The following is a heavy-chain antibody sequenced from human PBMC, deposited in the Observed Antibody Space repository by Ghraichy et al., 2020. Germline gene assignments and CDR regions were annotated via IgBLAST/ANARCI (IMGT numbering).Heavy chain of an antibody. V-gene: IGHV4-4*02. D-gene: IGHD2-21*01. J-gene: IGHJ2*01. Sequence: SETLSLTCDVSGASIRRDWWSWVRQPPGKGLEWIAEIYYSGATNFNPSLRSRVAISMDTSNSRLFMQLTSVTAADTAVYYCVGHCFGDDCRGFAILGRVTPVTVSS. CDR1: GASIRRDW. CDR2: IYYSGAT. CDR3: VGHCFGDDCRGFAI.